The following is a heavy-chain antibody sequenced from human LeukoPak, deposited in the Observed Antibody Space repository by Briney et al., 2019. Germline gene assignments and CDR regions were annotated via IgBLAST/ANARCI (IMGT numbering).Heavy chain of an antibody. CDR1: GFTFSDFY. J-gene: IGHJ4*02. Sequence: PGGSLRLSCAASGFTFSDFYMNWIRQAPGKGLEWVSYISSSGSTIHYADSVKGRFTISRDNAKNSLYLQMNSLRAEDTAVYYCAKELSYDSSGYYYLNYWGQGTLVTVSS. D-gene: IGHD3-22*01. CDR3: AKELSYDSSGYYYLNY. CDR2: ISSSGSTI. V-gene: IGHV3-11*04.